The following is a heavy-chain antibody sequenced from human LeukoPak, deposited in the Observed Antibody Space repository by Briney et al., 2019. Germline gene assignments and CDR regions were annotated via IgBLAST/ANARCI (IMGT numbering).Heavy chain of an antibody. V-gene: IGHV3-66*02. D-gene: IGHD6-13*01. J-gene: IGHJ4*02. CDR1: GFTVSSNY. CDR2: IYSGGST. CDR3: ARDPHSSSWYYYFDC. Sequence: GGSLRLSCAASGFTVSSNYMSRVRQAPGKGLEWVSVIYSGGSTYYADSVKGRFTISRDNSKNTLYLQMNSLRAEDTAVYYCARDPHSSSWYYYFDCWGQGTLVTVSS.